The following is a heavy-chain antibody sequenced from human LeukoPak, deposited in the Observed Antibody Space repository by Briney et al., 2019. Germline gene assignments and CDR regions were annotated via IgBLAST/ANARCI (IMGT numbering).Heavy chain of an antibody. Sequence: LPGGSLRLSCAASGFTFSSYAMHWVRQAPGKGLEWVAVISYDGSNKYYADSVKGRFTISRDNSKNTLYLQMNSLRAEDTAVYYCARGRGWYCSSTSCQRFAEYFQHGGQGTLVTSPQ. V-gene: IGHV3-30*04. D-gene: IGHD2-2*01. CDR2: ISYDGSNK. J-gene: IGHJ1*01. CDR1: GFTFSSYA. CDR3: ARGRGWYCSSTSCQRFAEYFQH.